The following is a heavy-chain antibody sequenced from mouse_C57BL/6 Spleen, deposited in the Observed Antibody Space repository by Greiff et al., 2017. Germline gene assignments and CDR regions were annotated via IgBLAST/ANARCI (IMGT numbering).Heavy chain of an antibody. CDR1: GFSLTSYA. CDR2: IWTGGGT. V-gene: IGHV2-9-1*01. J-gene: IGHJ3*01. CDR3: ARTSGYEWFAY. Sequence: VKLVESGPGLVAPSQSLSITCTVSGFSLTSYAISWVRQPPGTGLEWLGVIWTGGGTNDNSALKSRLSISKDNSKRQVFLQMNSLQTDDTARYYCARTSGYEWFAYWGQGTLVTVSA. D-gene: IGHD3-2*02.